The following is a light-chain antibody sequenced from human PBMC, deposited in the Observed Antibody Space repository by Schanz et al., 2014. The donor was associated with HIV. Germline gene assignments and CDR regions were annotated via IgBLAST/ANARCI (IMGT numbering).Light chain of an antibody. V-gene: IGLV4-69*02. CDR2: VNSDGSH. Sequence: QLVLTQSPSASASLGASVKLTCTLSTGHSNYAIAWHQQQPEKGPRYLMKVNSDGSHSKGDGIPDRFSGSSSGAERYLPISSLQSEDEADYYCQTWGTGIQVFGGGTKVTVL. CDR1: TGHSNYA. CDR3: QTWGTGIQV. J-gene: IGLJ3*02.